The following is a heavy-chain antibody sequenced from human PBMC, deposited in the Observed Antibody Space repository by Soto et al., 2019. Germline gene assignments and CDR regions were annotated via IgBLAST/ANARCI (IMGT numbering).Heavy chain of an antibody. Sequence: EVQLVESGGGLIQPGGSLRLSCAASGYILSNYWMHWVRQVPGKGLVWVSRISNDGSSPIYADSVKGRCTISRDNAKNTLFLQMNSLRAEDTAVYYCAKVGRRHMDVWGKGTTVTVSS. CDR3: AKVGRRHMDV. CDR1: GYILSNYW. CDR2: ISNDGSSP. J-gene: IGHJ6*03. D-gene: IGHD3-3*01. V-gene: IGHV3-74*01.